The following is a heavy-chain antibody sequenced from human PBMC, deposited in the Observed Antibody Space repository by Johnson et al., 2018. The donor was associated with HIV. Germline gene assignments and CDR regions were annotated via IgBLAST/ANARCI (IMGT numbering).Heavy chain of an antibody. V-gene: IGHV3-23*04. CDR1: GFTFTSYA. CDR3: AKGDDYYDSSGYYRQGAFDI. J-gene: IGHJ3*02. D-gene: IGHD3-22*01. CDR2: ISGSGGST. Sequence: EKLVESVGGVVQPGRSLRLSCAASGFTFTSYAMSWVRQAPGKGLEWVSGISGSGGSTYYADSVKGRFTISRHNSKNTLYLQMNSLRVEDTAVYYCAKGDDYYDSSGYYRQGAFDIWGQGTMVTVSS.